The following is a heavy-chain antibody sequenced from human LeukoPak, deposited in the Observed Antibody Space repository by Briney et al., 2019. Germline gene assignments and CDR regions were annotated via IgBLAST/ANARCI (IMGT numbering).Heavy chain of an antibody. CDR2: ITTSSSYI. CDR3: ARGSTYSSGWYTGFDY. Sequence: GGSLRLSCAASGFTFSSYSMTWVRQAPGKGLEWVSCITTSSSYIYYADSVKGRFTISRDNAKNSLYLQMNSLRAEDTAVYYCARGSTYSSGWYTGFDYWGQGTLVTVSS. D-gene: IGHD6-19*01. V-gene: IGHV3-21*01. CDR1: GFTFSSYS. J-gene: IGHJ4*02.